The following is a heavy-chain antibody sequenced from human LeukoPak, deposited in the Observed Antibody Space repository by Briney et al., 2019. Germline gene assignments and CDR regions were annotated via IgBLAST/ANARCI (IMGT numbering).Heavy chain of an antibody. D-gene: IGHD1-26*01. CDR2: ISSLGSTI. V-gene: IGHV3-48*03. CDR3: ASGAYRDYFDY. Sequence: QSGGSLRLSCAASGFTFSSYEVNWVRRAPGKVLDWISYISSLGSTIFYADSVKGAFTISRDNAKNSLYLQMNRLRAEDTAVYYCASGAYRDYFDYWGQGTLVTVSS. CDR1: GFTFSSYE. J-gene: IGHJ4*02.